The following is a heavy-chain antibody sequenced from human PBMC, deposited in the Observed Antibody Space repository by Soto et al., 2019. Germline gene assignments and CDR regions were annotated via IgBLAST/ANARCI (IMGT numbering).Heavy chain of an antibody. CDR2: INHSGST. CDR1: GGSFSGYY. Sequence: SETLSLTCAVYGGSFSGYYWSWIRQPPGKGLEWIGEINHSGSTNYNPSLKSRVTISVDTSKNQFSLKLSSVTAADTAVYYCARVLASYGSGSSDDAFDIWGQGTMVTVSS. V-gene: IGHV4-34*01. D-gene: IGHD3-10*01. J-gene: IGHJ3*02. CDR3: ARVLASYGSGSSDDAFDI.